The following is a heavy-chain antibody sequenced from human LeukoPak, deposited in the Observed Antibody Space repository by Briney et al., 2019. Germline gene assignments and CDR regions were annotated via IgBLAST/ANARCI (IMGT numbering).Heavy chain of an antibody. V-gene: IGHV4-59*08. J-gene: IGHJ3*02. CDR2: MYYSGST. CDR1: GGSISSYY. D-gene: IGHD6-13*01. Sequence: NPSETLSLTCTVSGGSISSYYWSWIRQPPGKGLEWIGYMYYSGSTNYSPSLKSRVTISVDTSKNQFSLKLSSVTAADTAVYYCARWAAAVYAFDIWGQGTMVTVSS. CDR3: ARWAAAVYAFDI.